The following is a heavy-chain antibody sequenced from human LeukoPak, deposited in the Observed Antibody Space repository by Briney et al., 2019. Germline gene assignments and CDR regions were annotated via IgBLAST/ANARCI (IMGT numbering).Heavy chain of an antibody. CDR1: GFTFSSYS. Sequence: GGSLGLSCAASGFTFSSYSMNWVRQAPGKGLEWVSYISSSSSTIYYADSVKGRFTISRDNAKNSLYLQMNSLRAEDTAVYYCARAGYCSGGSCSDYYYYMDVWGKGTTVTVSS. D-gene: IGHD2-15*01. CDR2: ISSSSSTI. CDR3: ARAGYCSGGSCSDYYYYMDV. J-gene: IGHJ6*03. V-gene: IGHV3-48*01.